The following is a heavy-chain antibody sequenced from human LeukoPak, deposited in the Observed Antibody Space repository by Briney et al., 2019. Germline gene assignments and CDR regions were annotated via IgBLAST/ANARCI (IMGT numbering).Heavy chain of an antibody. CDR3: AYSSSWYLYYFDY. V-gene: IGHV1-3*01. Sequence: ASVKVSCKASGYTFTSYAMHWVRQAPGQRLEWMGWINAGNGNTKYSQKFQGRVTITRDTSASTAYMELSSLRSEDTAAYYCAYSSSWYLYYFDYWGQGTLVTASS. J-gene: IGHJ4*02. D-gene: IGHD6-13*01. CDR1: GYTFTSYA. CDR2: INAGNGNT.